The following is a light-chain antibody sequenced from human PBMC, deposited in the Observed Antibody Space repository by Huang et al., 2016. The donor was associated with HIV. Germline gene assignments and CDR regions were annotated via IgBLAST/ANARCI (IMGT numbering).Light chain of an antibody. Sequence: DIQMTQSPSSLSASVGDRVTITCRASQRISTFLNWYQRRPGKAPELRIFAASNLQSGVPSRFRGSGSGTDFTLTIDSLQPDDFATYYCQQTVDTPWTFGQGTKVEI. V-gene: IGKV1-39*01. CDR3: QQTVDTPWT. CDR1: QRISTF. J-gene: IGKJ1*01. CDR2: AAS.